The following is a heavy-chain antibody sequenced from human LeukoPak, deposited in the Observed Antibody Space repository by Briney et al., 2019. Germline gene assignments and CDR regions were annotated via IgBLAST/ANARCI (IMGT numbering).Heavy chain of an antibody. V-gene: IGHV4-59*01. CDR1: GGSISSYY. CDR3: ARRTYSSGWSNYYYYYYMDV. Sequence: SETLSLTCTVSGGSISSYYWSWIRQPPGKGLEWIGYIYYSGSTNYNPSLKSRVTISVDTSKNQFSLKLSSVTAADTAVYCCARRTYSSGWSNYYYYYYMDVWRKGTTVTVSS. CDR2: IYYSGST. D-gene: IGHD6-19*01. J-gene: IGHJ6*03.